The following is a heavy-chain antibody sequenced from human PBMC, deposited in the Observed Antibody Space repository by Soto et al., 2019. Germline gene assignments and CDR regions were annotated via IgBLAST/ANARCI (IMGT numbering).Heavy chain of an antibody. Sequence: EVQLLESGGGLVQPGGSLRLSCAASGFTFSSYAMSWVRQAPGKGLEWVSAISGSGGSTYYADSVKGRFTISRDNSKNTLYLQMNTLRAEDTAVYYCAKVKYGDYDFFYDYWGQGTLVTVSS. J-gene: IGHJ4*02. CDR1: GFTFSSYA. CDR3: AKVKYGDYDFFYDY. V-gene: IGHV3-23*01. CDR2: ISGSGGST. D-gene: IGHD4-17*01.